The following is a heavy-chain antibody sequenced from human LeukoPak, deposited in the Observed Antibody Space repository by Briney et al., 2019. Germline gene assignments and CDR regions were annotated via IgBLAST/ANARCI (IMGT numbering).Heavy chain of an antibody. V-gene: IGHV3-64*01. CDR3: AKPSGSGVDY. J-gene: IGHJ4*01. Sequence: GGSLRLSCAASGFTFSSYAMHWVRQAPGKGLEYVSAISSNGGSTYYANSVKGRFTISRDNSKNTLYLQMNSVRSEDTALYYCAKPSGSGVDYWGQGTRVTVSS. D-gene: IGHD1-26*01. CDR2: ISSNGGST. CDR1: GFTFSSYA.